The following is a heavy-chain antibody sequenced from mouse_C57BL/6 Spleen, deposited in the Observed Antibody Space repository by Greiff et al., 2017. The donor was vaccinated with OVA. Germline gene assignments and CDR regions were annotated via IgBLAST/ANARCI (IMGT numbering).Heavy chain of an antibody. CDR1: GYSFTGYY. J-gene: IGHJ3*01. V-gene: IGHV1-42*01. CDR3: ARYGYDSPFAY. D-gene: IGHD2-2*01. Sequence: EVQLQQSGPELVKPGASVKISCKASGYSFTGYYMNWVKQSPEKSLEWIGEINPSTSGTTYNQKFKAKATLTVDKSSSTAYMQLKSLTSEDSAVYYCARYGYDSPFAYWGQGTLVTVSA. CDR2: INPSTSGT.